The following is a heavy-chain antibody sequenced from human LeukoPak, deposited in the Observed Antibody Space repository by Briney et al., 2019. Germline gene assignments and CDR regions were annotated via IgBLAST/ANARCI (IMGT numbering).Heavy chain of an antibody. D-gene: IGHD2-2*01. CDR3: ARANFLYCSSTTCLFDY. Sequence: ASVKVSCKASGYTFTEYYMHWVRQPPGQGFEWMGWINPNDGDKNYAQVLQGRVTMTRDTSISTAHMEVSRLRSDDTAVYYCARANFLYCSSTTCLFDYWGQGTLVTVSS. CDR2: INPNDGDK. J-gene: IGHJ4*02. V-gene: IGHV1-2*02. CDR1: GYTFTEYY.